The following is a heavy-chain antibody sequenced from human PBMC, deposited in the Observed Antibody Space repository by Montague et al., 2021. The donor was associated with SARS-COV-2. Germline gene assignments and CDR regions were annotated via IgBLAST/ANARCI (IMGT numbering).Heavy chain of an antibody. D-gene: IGHD3-9*01. CDR3: SRHALGYFDWLNEGYFDY. CDR1: GGSFSGYY. CDR2: IYYSGST. Sequence: SETLSLTCAVYGGSFSGYYWSWIRQPPGKGLEWIGYIYYSGSTNYNPSLKSRVTISIDTSKNQFSLKLSSVTAADTAVYYCSRHALGYFDWLNEGYFDYWGQGTLVTVSP. J-gene: IGHJ4*02. V-gene: IGHV4-59*08.